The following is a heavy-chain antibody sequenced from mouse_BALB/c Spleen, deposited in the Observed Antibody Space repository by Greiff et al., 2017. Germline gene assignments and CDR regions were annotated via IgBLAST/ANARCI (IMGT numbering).Heavy chain of an antibody. CDR3: ARYGAAYYFDY. J-gene: IGHJ2*01. V-gene: IGHV1-80*01. CDR2: IYPGDGDT. D-gene: IGHD1-1*01. Sequence: QVQLQQSGAELVRPGSSVKISCKASGYAFSSYWMNWVKQRPGQGLEWIGQIYPGDGDTNYNGKFKGKATLTADKSSSTAYMQLSSLTSEDSAVYFCARYGAAYYFDYWGQGTTLTVSS. CDR1: GYAFSSYW.